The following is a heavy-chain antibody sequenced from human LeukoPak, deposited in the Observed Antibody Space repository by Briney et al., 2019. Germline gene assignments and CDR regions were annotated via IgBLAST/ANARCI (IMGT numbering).Heavy chain of an antibody. CDR3: ARDIATIVHQD. D-gene: IGHD1-26*01. V-gene: IGHV1-18*01. J-gene: IGHJ4*02. CDR1: GYTFTNYG. CDR2: ISAYNGNT. Sequence: GASVKVSCKTSGYTFTNYGISWVRQAPGQGLEWMGWISAYNGNTNYVQKFQGRVTMTTDTSTSTVYMELRSLRSDDTAVYYCARDIATIVHQDWGQGTLVTVSS.